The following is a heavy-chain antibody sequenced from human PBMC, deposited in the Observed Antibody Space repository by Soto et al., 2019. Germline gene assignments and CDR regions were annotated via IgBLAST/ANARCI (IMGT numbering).Heavy chain of an antibody. CDR2: IVVGSGNT. Sequence: SVKVSCKASGFTFTSSAVQWVRQARGQRLEWIGWIVVGSGNTNYAQKFQERVTITRDKSTSTAYMELSSLRSEDTAVYYCASDQNGEGPKNYYYGMDVWGQGTTVTVSS. J-gene: IGHJ6*02. D-gene: IGHD4-17*01. CDR3: ASDQNGEGPKNYYYGMDV. V-gene: IGHV1-58*01. CDR1: GFTFTSSA.